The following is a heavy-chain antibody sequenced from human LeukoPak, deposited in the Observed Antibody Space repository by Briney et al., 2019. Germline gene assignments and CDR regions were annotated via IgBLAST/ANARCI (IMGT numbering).Heavy chain of an antibody. D-gene: IGHD5-24*01. CDR3: TTIRPGY. V-gene: IGHV3-74*01. CDR2: IKDGGTTT. CDR1: GFTFSSYW. Sequence: PGGSLRLSCAASGFTFSSYWMHWVRHVPGKGLVWVSRIKDGGTTTDYADSVKGRFTISRDDAKNTLYLQMNSLRAEDTAVYYCTTIRPGYWGRGTLVTVSS. J-gene: IGHJ4*02.